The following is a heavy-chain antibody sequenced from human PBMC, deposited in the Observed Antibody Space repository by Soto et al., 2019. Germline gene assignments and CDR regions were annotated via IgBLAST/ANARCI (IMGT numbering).Heavy chain of an antibody. CDR3: AKDGVTTAYYYYGMDV. J-gene: IGHJ6*02. CDR2: ISYDGSNK. V-gene: IGHV3-30*18. D-gene: IGHD3-3*01. Sequence: GGSLRLSCAASGFTFSSYGMHWVRQAPGKGLEWVAVISYDGSNKYYADPVKGRFTISRDNSKNTLYLQMNSLRAEDTAVYYCAKDGVTTAYYYYGMDVWGQGTTVTVSS. CDR1: GFTFSSYG.